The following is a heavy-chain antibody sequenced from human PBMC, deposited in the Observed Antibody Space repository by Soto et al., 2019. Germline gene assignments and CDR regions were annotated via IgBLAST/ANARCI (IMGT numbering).Heavy chain of an antibody. J-gene: IGHJ4*02. D-gene: IGHD3-22*01. CDR3: AKWPGRSYYDSSGYYSD. V-gene: IGHV3-23*01. Sequence: LRLSCAASGFTFSSYAMSWVRQAPGKGLEWVSAISGSGGSTYYADSVKGRFTISRDNSKNTLYLQMNSLRAEDTAVYYCAKWPGRSYYDSSGYYSDWGQGTLVTVSS. CDR1: GFTFSSYA. CDR2: ISGSGGST.